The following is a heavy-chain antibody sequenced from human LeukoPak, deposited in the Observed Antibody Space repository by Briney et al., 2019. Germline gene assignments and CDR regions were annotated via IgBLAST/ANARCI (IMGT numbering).Heavy chain of an antibody. CDR1: GGSISSYY. CDR3: ASGGVAEHFDH. D-gene: IGHD6-19*01. Sequence: SETLSLTCTVSGGSISSYYWSWIRQPPGKGLEWIGYIYYSGSTNYNPSLKSRVTISVDTSKNQFSLKLSSVTAADTAVYYCASGGVAEHFDHWGQGTLVTVSS. V-gene: IGHV4-59*01. CDR2: IYYSGST. J-gene: IGHJ4*02.